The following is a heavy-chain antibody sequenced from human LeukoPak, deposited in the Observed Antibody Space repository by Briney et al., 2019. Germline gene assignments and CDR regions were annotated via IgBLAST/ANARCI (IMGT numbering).Heavy chain of an antibody. CDR2: IYYSGST. V-gene: IGHV4-59*01. J-gene: IGHJ4*02. Sequence: SETLSLTCTVSGGSISSYYWSWIRQPPGKGLEWIGYIYYSGSTNYNPSLKSRVTISVDTSKNQFSLKLSSVTAADTAVYYCARVHSGSYRFDYWGQGALVTVSS. CDR3: ARVHSGSYRFDY. D-gene: IGHD1-26*01. CDR1: GGSISSYY.